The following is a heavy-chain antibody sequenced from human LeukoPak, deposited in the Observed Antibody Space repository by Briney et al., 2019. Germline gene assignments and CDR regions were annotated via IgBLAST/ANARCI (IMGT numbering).Heavy chain of an antibody. CDR1: GFTFSSYG. D-gene: IGHD3-9*01. Sequence: GGSLRLSCAASGFTFSSYGMHWVRQAPGKGLEWVAVISYDGSNKYYADSVKGRFTISRDNTKNSLYLQMNSLRAEDTAVYYCARYYDILTGYYLGKPIDYWGQGTLVTVSS. J-gene: IGHJ4*02. V-gene: IGHV3-30*03. CDR2: ISYDGSNK. CDR3: ARYYDILTGYYLGKPIDY.